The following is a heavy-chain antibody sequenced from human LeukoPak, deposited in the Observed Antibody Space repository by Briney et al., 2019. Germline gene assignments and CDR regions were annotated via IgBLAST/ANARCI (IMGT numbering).Heavy chain of an antibody. V-gene: IGHV3-23*01. CDR1: GFTFSSYA. CDR3: ATSYYYGSGSYIPLMY. CDR2: ISGSGGST. Sequence: GGSLRLSCAASGFTFSSYAMSWVRQAPGKGLEWVSVISGSGGSTYHADSVKGRFAISRDDSKNTLYLQMNSLRAEDTAVYYCATSYYYGSGSYIPLMYWGQGTLVTVSS. J-gene: IGHJ4*02. D-gene: IGHD3-10*01.